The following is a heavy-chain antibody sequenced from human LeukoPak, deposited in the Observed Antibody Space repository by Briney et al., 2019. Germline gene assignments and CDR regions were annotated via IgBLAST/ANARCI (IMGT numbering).Heavy chain of an antibody. Sequence: PGGSLRLSCAASGFTFSNAWTSWVRQAPGKGLEWVGRIKSKTDGGTTDYAAPVKGRFSISRDDSKNTLYLQMNSLKTEDTAVYYCATDCSGGSCYTGGLDYWGQGTLVTVSS. CDR2: IKSKTDGGTT. J-gene: IGHJ4*02. D-gene: IGHD2-15*01. V-gene: IGHV3-15*01. CDR1: GFTFSNAW. CDR3: ATDCSGGSCYTGGLDY.